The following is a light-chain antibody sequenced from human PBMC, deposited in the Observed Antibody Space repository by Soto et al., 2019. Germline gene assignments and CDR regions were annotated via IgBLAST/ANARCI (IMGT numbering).Light chain of an antibody. CDR1: QSVSSN. CDR3: QQYNNCPPCT. CDR2: GAS. J-gene: IGKJ2*02. Sequence: EIVMTQSPATLSVSPGERATLSCRASQSVSSNLAWYQQKPGQAPRLLIYGASTRATGIPARFSGSGSGTEFTLTISSLQSEDFAVYYCQQYNNCPPCTFGHGTTLAIK. V-gene: IGKV3-15*01.